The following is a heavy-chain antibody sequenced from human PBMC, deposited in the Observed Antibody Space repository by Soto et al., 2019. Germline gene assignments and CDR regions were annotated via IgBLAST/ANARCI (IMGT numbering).Heavy chain of an antibody. CDR3: ARGSVVTPAAIFHRVGDNWFDP. D-gene: IGHD2-2*01. Sequence: QVQLQQWGAGLLKPSETLSLTCAVYGGSFSGYSWTWIRQPPGEGLEWIGEINHRGSTKYNSSLKSRVTMSVDMSKNQFSLKVTSVTAADTAVYYCARGSVVTPAAIFHRVGDNWFDPWGQGTLVSVSS. CDR2: INHRGST. J-gene: IGHJ5*02. V-gene: IGHV4-34*02. CDR1: GGSFSGYS.